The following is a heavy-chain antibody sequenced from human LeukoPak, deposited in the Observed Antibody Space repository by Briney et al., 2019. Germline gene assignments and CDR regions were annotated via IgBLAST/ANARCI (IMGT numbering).Heavy chain of an antibody. D-gene: IGHD2-2*01. CDR1: GGSISSYY. V-gene: IGHV3-33*07. CDR3: VRDRSSTYLDY. Sequence: TLSLTCAVSGGSISSYYLSTWVRPAPGKGLEGAAVIWYDGTKKYYADSVKGRFTICRDNSKNTLYLQMDSLRAQDTAVYYCVRDRSSTYLDYWAQGTPVTVSS. J-gene: IGHJ4*02. CDR2: IWYDGTKK.